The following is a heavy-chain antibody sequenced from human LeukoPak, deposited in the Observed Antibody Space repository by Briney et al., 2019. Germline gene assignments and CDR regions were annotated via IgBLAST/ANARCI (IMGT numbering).Heavy chain of an antibody. CDR1: GYTFTIFD. J-gene: IGHJ6*02. D-gene: IGHD3-3*01. V-gene: IGHV1-8*01. Sequence: ASVKVSCKASGYTFTIFDINLVRQAPGQGLEWVGWMNPKTGDTVYAQNFQGRVTMTRDTSIGTAYMELNSLRSEDTAVYYCAKGAIFGVTIRGYGMDVWGQGTSVTVSS. CDR2: MNPKTGDT. CDR3: AKGAIFGVTIRGYGMDV.